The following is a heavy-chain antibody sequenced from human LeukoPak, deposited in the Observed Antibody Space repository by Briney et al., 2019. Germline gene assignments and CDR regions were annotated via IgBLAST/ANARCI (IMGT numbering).Heavy chain of an antibody. Sequence: SETLSLTCTVSGGSISSSSYYWGWIRQPPGKGLEWIGSIYYSGSTYYNPSLKSRVTISVDTSKNQFSLKLSSVTAADTAVYYCARDPRYSSGWNDAFDIWGQGTMVTVSS. CDR2: IYYSGST. V-gene: IGHV4-39*07. CDR3: ARDPRYSSGWNDAFDI. CDR1: GGSISSSSYY. D-gene: IGHD6-19*01. J-gene: IGHJ3*02.